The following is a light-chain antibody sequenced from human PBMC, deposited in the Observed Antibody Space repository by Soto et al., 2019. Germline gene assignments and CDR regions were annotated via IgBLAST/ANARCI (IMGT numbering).Light chain of an antibody. J-gene: IGLJ2*01. Sequence: QSVLTQPPSASGTPGQRVTISCSGSSSNIGSNIVNWYQHLPGTAPKLLIYSTNQRPSGVPDRFPGSKSGTSASLAISGLQSEDEADYFCAAWDDSLNGPVFGGGTKLTVL. CDR3: AAWDDSLNGPV. CDR1: SSNIGSNI. CDR2: STN. V-gene: IGLV1-44*01.